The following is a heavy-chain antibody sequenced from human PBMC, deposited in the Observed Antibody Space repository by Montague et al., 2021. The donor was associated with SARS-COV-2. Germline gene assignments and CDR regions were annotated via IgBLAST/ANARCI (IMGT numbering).Heavy chain of an antibody. Sequence: SETLSLTCTVSGYSISSGYYWGWIRQPPGKGLEWIGSIYPSGSTYYNPSLKSRVTISVDTSKNQFSLKLSSVTAADTAVYYCARDVRYYDFWSGRAQTSPDYWGQGTLGTVAS. CDR3: ARDVRYYDFWSGRAQTSPDY. V-gene: IGHV4-38-2*02. CDR2: IYPSGST. J-gene: IGHJ4*02. CDR1: GYSISSGYY. D-gene: IGHD3-3*01.